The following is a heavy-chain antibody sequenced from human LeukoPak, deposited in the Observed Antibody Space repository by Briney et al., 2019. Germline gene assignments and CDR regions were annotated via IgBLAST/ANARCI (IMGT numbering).Heavy chain of an antibody. CDR3: ARRTFGGVIKY. D-gene: IGHD3-16*02. Sequence: PSETLSLTCTVSGGSIRSSNLYWGWIRQPRGKGLEWIASIYYNGSTYYNPSLKSRVTISVDTSKNQISLKLSSVTAADTSVYYCARRTFGGVIKYWGQGTLVTVTS. CDR2: IYYNGST. V-gene: IGHV4-39*07. CDR1: GGSIRSSNLY. J-gene: IGHJ4*02.